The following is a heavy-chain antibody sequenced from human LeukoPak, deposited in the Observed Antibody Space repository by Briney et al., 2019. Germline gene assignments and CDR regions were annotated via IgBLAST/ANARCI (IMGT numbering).Heavy chain of an antibody. Sequence: SETLSLTCAVYGGSFSGYYWSWIRQPPGKGLEWIGEINHSGSTNYNPSLKSRVSISVDTSKNQFSLKLNSVTAADTAVYYCARAPGAAIDWGQGPLVTVSS. D-gene: IGHD2-2*01. V-gene: IGHV4-34*01. CDR2: INHSGST. CDR1: GGSFSGYY. J-gene: IGHJ4*02. CDR3: ARAPGAAID.